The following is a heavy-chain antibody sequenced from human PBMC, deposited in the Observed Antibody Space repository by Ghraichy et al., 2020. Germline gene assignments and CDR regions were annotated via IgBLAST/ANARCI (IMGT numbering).Heavy chain of an antibody. CDR2: IDSRSATI. CDR1: GFTFNSWS. CDR3: ERDGRPLDY. Sequence: GGSLRLSCAASGFTFNSWSMSWVRQAPGKGLEWVSYIDSRSATIYYADSVKGRFTVSRDNDKNSLYLQVNSLRDEDTAVYYCERDGRPLDYWGQGTLVTVSS. V-gene: IGHV3-48*02. D-gene: IGHD1-26*01. J-gene: IGHJ4*02.